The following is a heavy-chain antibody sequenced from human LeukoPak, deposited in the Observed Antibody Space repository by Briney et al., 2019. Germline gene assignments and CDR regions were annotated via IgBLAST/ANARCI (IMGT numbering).Heavy chain of an antibody. CDR2: IIPILGTA. V-gene: IGHV1-69*05. D-gene: IGHD6-19*01. CDR3: ARDEAVAGRGGFDP. Sequence: SVKVSCKASGGTFSSYAISWVRQAPGQGLEWMGGIIPILGTANYAQKFQGRVTITTDESTSTAYMELSSLRSEDTAVYYCARDEAVAGRGGFDPWGQGTLVTVSS. J-gene: IGHJ5*02. CDR1: GGTFSSYA.